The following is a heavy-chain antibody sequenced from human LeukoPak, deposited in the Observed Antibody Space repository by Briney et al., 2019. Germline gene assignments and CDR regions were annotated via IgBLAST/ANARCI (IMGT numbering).Heavy chain of an antibody. CDR2: ISYDGSNK. Sequence: PGGSLRLSCVAAGFTFSSYGMHWVRQAPGKGLECVAVISYDGSNKYYADSVKGRFTISRDNSKNTLYLQMNSPRAEDTAVYYCANRVTGTVYDYWGQGTLVTVSS. D-gene: IGHD1-20*01. CDR3: ANRVTGTVYDY. V-gene: IGHV3-30*18. CDR1: GFTFSSYG. J-gene: IGHJ4*02.